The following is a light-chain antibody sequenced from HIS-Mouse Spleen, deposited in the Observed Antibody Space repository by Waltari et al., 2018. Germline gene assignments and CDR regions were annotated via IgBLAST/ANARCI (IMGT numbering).Light chain of an antibody. CDR3: SSYTSSSTVV. V-gene: IGLV2-14*01. CDR2: EVS. J-gene: IGLJ2*01. CDR1: SSDVGGYNY. Sequence: QSALTQPASVSGSPGQSITISCTATSSDVGGYNYFSWYQQHPGKAPKLMIYEVSNRPSGVSNRFSGSKSGNTASLTISGLQAEDEADYYCSSYTSSSTVVFGGGTKLTVL.